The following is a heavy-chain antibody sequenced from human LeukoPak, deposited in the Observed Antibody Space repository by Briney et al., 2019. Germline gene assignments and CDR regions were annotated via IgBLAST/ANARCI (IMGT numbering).Heavy chain of an antibody. CDR1: GGSISGPYSY. Sequence: SETLSLTCTVSGGSISGPYSYWGWIRQPPGKGLEWIGSLYNSGSTYSNPSLKSRATISQDTPKSQFSLKLRSVTAADTALYYCARANGYFGEFFDCWGQGTLVTVSS. V-gene: IGHV4-39*01. J-gene: IGHJ4*02. CDR3: ARANGYFGEFFDC. CDR2: LYNSGST. D-gene: IGHD3-10*01.